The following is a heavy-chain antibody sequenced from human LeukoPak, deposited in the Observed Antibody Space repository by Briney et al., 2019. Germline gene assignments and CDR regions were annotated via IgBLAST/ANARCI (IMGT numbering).Heavy chain of an antibody. J-gene: IGHJ3*02. V-gene: IGHV1-69*05. Sequence: SVKVSCKASGGPFSSYAISWVRQAPGQGLEWMGRIIPIFGTANYAQKLQGRVTITTDESTSTAYMELSSLRSEDTAVYYCARGGDYYDSSGLKEAFDIWGQGTMVTVSS. CDR3: ARGGDYYDSSGLKEAFDI. CDR1: GGPFSSYA. CDR2: IIPIFGTA. D-gene: IGHD3-22*01.